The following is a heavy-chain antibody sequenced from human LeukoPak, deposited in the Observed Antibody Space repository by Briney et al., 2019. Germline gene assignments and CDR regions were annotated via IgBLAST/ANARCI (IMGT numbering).Heavy chain of an antibody. CDR1: GGSISSNSYY. CDR2: IYYSGST. CDR3: ARGGRLLHRADYYYYMDV. J-gene: IGHJ6*03. D-gene: IGHD2-2*02. Sequence: SETLSLTCTVSGGSISSNSYYWGWIRQPPGKGLEWIGSIYYSGSTYYNPSLKRRVTISVDTSKNQFSLELSSVTAADTAVYYCARGGRLLHRADYYYYMDVWGKGTTVTISS. V-gene: IGHV4-39*07.